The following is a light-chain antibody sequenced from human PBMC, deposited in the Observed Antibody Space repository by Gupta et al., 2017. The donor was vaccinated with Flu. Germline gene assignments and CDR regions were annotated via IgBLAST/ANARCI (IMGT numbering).Light chain of an antibody. V-gene: IGKV1-39*01. J-gene: IGKJ2*01. Sequence: DIQLTQSPSSLSASVGDRVTIACRASQSINTYLNWYQQKPGEAPKVLIYAASTLQSGVPSRFSGSGSGTDFALTITSLQPDDFATYYCQQTYATRYTFGQGTKLEIK. CDR1: QSINTY. CDR2: AAS. CDR3: QQTYATRYT.